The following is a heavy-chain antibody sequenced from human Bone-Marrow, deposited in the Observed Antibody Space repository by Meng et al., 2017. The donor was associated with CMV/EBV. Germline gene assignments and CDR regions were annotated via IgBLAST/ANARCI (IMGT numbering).Heavy chain of an antibody. Sequence: VSLRLSCTVSGDSIRRSTYYWGWIRQPPGKGLEWIGSIYYSGTTYYNPSLKRRVSLSVDTSKNQLSLKVTSVTAADTAVYYCARDLRNRPNWFDPWGQGILVTVSS. CDR2: IYYSGTT. D-gene: IGHD5/OR15-5a*01. CDR1: GDSIRRSTYY. CDR3: ARDLRNRPNWFDP. V-gene: IGHV4-39*07. J-gene: IGHJ5*02.